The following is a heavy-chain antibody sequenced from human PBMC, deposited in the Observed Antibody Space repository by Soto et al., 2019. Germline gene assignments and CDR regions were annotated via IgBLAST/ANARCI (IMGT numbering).Heavy chain of an antibody. Sequence: QVQLQESGPGLVKPSGTLSLTCAVSGDSVRSPYWWRWVRQPPGKGLEWIGEVFHTGTTSYNPSLRSRITISMDTSINQCSLDLTSVTAADTAVYYCARSAGWYAIHSWGPGTLVSVSS. CDR1: GDSVRSPYW. J-gene: IGHJ4*02. D-gene: IGHD6-13*01. CDR3: ARSAGWYAIHS. V-gene: IGHV4-4*02. CDR2: VFHTGTT.